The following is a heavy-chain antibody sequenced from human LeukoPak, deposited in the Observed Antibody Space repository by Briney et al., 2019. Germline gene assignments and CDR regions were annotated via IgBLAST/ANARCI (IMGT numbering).Heavy chain of an antibody. V-gene: IGHV3-73*01. J-gene: IGHJ4*02. CDR2: IRSTANGYAT. Sequence: GGSLRLSCAASGFTFSGSALHWVRQASGKGLEWVGRIRSTANGYATAYAASVKGRFTISRDDSKNTAYLQMNSLRAEDTAVYYCARVEDIVVVPAANIDYWGQGTLVTASS. CDR3: ARVEDIVVVPAANIDY. CDR1: GFTFSGSA. D-gene: IGHD2-2*01.